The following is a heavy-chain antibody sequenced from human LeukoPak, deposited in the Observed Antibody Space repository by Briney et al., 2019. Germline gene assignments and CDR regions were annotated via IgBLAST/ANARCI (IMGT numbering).Heavy chain of an antibody. CDR1: GFTFSSYW. CDR2: IKTDGSTT. Sequence: GGSLRLSCAASGFTFSSYWMHWVRQAPGKGQVWDSRIKTDGSTTTYADSVKGRFTISRDNAKNTLYLQMNSLRAEDTAVYYCVRGPREYNYGTFDYWGQGTLVTVSS. CDR3: VRGPREYNYGTFDY. V-gene: IGHV3-74*01. D-gene: IGHD5-18*01. J-gene: IGHJ4*02.